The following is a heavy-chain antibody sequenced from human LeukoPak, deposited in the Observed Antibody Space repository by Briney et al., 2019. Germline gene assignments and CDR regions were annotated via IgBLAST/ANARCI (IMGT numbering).Heavy chain of an antibody. CDR3: ARDGVGATTHFDY. J-gene: IGHJ4*02. D-gene: IGHD1-26*01. CDR2: IYYSGST. V-gene: IGHV4-59*01. CDR1: GGSISSYY. Sequence: PSETLSLTCTVSGGSISSYYWSWIRQPPGKGLEWIGYIYYSGSTNYNPSLKSRVTISVDTSKNQFSLKLRSVTAADTAVYYCARDGVGATTHFDYWGQGTLVTVSS.